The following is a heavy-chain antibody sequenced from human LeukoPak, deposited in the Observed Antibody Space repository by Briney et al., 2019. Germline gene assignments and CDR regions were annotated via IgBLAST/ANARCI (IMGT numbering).Heavy chain of an antibody. V-gene: IGHV3-48*03. CDR3: ARDSWTDYYGSGSPSDGMDV. J-gene: IGHJ6*02. D-gene: IGHD3-10*01. CDR2: ISSSGSTI. CDR1: GFTFSSYE. Sequence: PGGSLRLSCAASGFTFSSYEMNWVRQAPGKGLEWVSYISSSGSTIYYADSVKGRFTISRDNAKNSLCLQMNSLRAEDTAVYYCARDSWTDYYGSGSPSDGMDVWGQGTTVTVSS.